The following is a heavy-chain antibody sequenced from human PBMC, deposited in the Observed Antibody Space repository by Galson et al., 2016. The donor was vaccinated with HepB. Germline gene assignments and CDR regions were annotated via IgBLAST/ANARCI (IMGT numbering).Heavy chain of an antibody. V-gene: IGHV4-31*03. D-gene: IGHD3-10*01. CDR3: AREDYESVDSGNPIDY. CDR1: GVSISSYGSF. J-gene: IGHJ4*02. CDR2: IYYTGST. Sequence: TLSLTCSVSGVSISSYGSFWSWIRQHPVKGLEWIGYIYYTGSTQYNPSLRSRITISLDTSQNQISLRLRSVTDADTAVYYCAREDYESVDSGNPIDYWGQGTLVTVSS.